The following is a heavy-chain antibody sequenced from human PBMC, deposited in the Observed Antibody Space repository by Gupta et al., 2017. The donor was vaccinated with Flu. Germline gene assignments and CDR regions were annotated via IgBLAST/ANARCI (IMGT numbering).Heavy chain of an antibody. V-gene: IGHV1-69*01. D-gene: IGHD2-15*01. CDR2: FMPMFGTA. CDR1: GGSFSRTA. Sequence: QVQLVQSGAEVKKPGSSVKVSCKASGGSFSRTAISWVRQAPGQGLEWMGGFMPMFGTAKYAQKFQGRVTLTADESTNTAYMELSSLRSEDTAVYYCARRGGRNCIGGACYWGFDYWGQGTLVTVSS. CDR3: ARRGGRNCIGGACYWGFDY. J-gene: IGHJ4*02.